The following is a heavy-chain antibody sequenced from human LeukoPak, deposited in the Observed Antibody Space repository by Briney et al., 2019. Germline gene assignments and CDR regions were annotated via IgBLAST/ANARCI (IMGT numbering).Heavy chain of an antibody. D-gene: IGHD2-8*01. V-gene: IGHV3-21*01. CDR1: GFTLSSYS. CDR2: ISGSSSYI. Sequence: GGSLRLSCAASGFTLSSYSMNWVRQAPGKGLEWDSSISGSSSYIYYAGSVKGRFTISRDNAKNSLYLQMNSLRAEDTAVYYCARELRAGYCTNGVCHTPFDYWGQGTLVTVSS. CDR3: ARELRAGYCTNGVCHTPFDY. J-gene: IGHJ4*02.